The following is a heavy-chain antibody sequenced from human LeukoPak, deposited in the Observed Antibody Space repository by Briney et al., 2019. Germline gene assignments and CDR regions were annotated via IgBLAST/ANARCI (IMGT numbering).Heavy chain of an antibody. CDR1: GGSISSGGYY. V-gene: IGHV4-30-2*01. D-gene: IGHD3-22*01. J-gene: IGHJ4*02. Sequence: SQTLSLTCTVSGGSISSGGYYWSWIRQPPGKGLEWIGYIYHSGSTYYNPSLKSRVTISVDTSKNQFSLKLSSVTAADTAVYYCARVHYDSSGYYYEGGFDYWGQGTLVTVSS. CDR2: IYHSGST. CDR3: ARVHYDSSGYYYEGGFDY.